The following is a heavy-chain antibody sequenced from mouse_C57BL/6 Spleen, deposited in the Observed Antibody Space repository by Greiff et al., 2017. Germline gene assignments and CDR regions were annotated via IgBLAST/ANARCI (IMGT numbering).Heavy chain of an antibody. D-gene: IGHD1-1*01. V-gene: IGHV1-64*01. CDR3: ARSHYCGSSTTYYAMDY. CDR2: IHPNSGST. CDR1: GYTFTSYW. Sequence: QVQLKQPGAELVKPGASVKLSCKASGYTFTSYWMHWVKQRPGQGLEWIGMIHPNSGSTNSNEKFKSKATLTVDKSSSTAYMQLSSLTSEDSAVYYCARSHYCGSSTTYYAMDYWGQGTSVTVSS. J-gene: IGHJ4*01.